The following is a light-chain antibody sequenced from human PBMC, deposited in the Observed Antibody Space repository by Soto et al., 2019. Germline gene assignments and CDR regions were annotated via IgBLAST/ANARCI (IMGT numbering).Light chain of an antibody. CDR3: QQYNDWPLT. V-gene: IGKV3-15*01. CDR2: DAS. J-gene: IGKJ4*01. Sequence: EIVMTQSPATLSVSPGERATLSCRASQSVSRDLAWYQQKPGQAPRLLIYDASTRATGIPARFSGSGSGKEFTLTISTLQSENVEDVAVYYCQQYNDWPLTFGGGTKVEIK. CDR1: QSVSRD.